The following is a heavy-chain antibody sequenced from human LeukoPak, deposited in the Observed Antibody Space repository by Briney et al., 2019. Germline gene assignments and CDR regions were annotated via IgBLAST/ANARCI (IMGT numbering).Heavy chain of an antibody. CDR2: INHDGTAT. CDR3: ATVSEY. J-gene: IGHJ4*02. V-gene: IGHV3-74*01. CDR1: GFTFNYFW. Sequence: PGGSLRLPCAASGFTFNYFWMHWVRQVPGKGPVWVSGINHDGTATYYADSVKGRFTISRDNAKNTVYLQMNGLRAEDTSVYFCATVSEYWGQGTLVTVSS.